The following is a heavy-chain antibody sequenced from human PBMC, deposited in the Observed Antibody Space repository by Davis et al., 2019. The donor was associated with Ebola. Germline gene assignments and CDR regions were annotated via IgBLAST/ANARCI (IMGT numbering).Heavy chain of an antibody. Sequence: PSETLSLTCTVSGGSISSGDYYWSWIRQPPGKGLEWIGYIYYSGSTYYNPSLKSRVTISVDTSKNQFSLKLSSVTAADTAVYYCARGEGQQLVHGYWGQGTLVTVSS. D-gene: IGHD6-13*01. J-gene: IGHJ4*02. CDR2: IYYSGST. CDR3: ARGEGQQLVHGY. V-gene: IGHV4-30-4*02. CDR1: GGSISSGDYY.